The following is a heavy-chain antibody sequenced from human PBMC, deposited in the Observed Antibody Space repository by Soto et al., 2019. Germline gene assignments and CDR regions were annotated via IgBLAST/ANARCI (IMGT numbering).Heavy chain of an antibody. V-gene: IGHV4-31*03. Sequence: QVQLQESGPGLVKPSQTLSLTCTVSGGSISSGGYYWSWIRQHPGKGLEWIGYIYYSGSTYYNPSRKSRVTISVDTSKNQFSLKLSSVTAADTAVYYCARGLNSGSYHGRFDPWGQGTLVTVSS. J-gene: IGHJ5*02. CDR1: GGSISSGGYY. D-gene: IGHD1-26*01. CDR3: ARGLNSGSYHGRFDP. CDR2: IYYSGST.